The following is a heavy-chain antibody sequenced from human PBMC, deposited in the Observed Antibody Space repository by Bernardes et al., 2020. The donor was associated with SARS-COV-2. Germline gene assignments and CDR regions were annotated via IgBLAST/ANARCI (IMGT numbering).Heavy chain of an antibody. CDR2: IYYSGST. Sequence: SEILSLTCTVPGGSIGSMSYYWGWVRQPPGKGLEWIGNIYYSGSTFYNPSLQSRVTISVDTSKNKLSLRLNAVTAADTAVYYCAGVDYNESDGYYYPFDDWGRGALVTVSS. CDR3: AGVDYNESDGYYYPFDD. V-gene: IGHV4-39*01. J-gene: IGHJ4*02. D-gene: IGHD3-22*01. CDR1: GGSIGSMSYY.